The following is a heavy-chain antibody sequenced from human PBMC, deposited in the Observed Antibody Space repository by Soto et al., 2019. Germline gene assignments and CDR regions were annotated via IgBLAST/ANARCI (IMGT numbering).Heavy chain of an antibody. CDR2: IKSKTDGGTT. D-gene: IGHD7-27*01. CDR1: GFTFSNAW. CDR3: TTDKKSGYFDY. V-gene: IGHV3-15*01. J-gene: IGHJ4*02. Sequence: EVQLVESGGGLVKPGGSLRLSCAASGFTFSNAWMSWVRQAPGKGLEWVGRIKSKTDGGTTDYAAPVKGRFTISRDDSKNTLYLQMNSLKTEDTAMYYCTTDKKSGYFDYWGQGTLVTVSS.